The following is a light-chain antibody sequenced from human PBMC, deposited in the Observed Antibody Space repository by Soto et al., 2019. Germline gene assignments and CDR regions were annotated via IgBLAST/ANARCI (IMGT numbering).Light chain of an antibody. CDR1: QSLLYSNGYNY. J-gene: IGKJ1*01. CDR3: MQALQLRT. CDR2: LGS. Sequence: DIVMTQSPLSLPVTPGEPASISCRSSQSLLYSNGYNYLDWYLQKPGQSPQLLIYLGSNRSSGVPDRFSGSGSGTDFTLKISRVEAEDVGIYYCMQALQLRTFGQRTKVEIK. V-gene: IGKV2-28*01.